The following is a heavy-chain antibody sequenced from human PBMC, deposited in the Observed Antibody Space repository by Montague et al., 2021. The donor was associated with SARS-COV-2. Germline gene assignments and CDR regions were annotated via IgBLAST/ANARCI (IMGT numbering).Heavy chain of an antibody. J-gene: IGHJ6*02. CDR3: ARGSWHIVVVTAIRDGYYGMDA. D-gene: IGHD2-21*02. V-gene: IGHV4-34*01. CDR2: INHSGST. Sequence: SETLSLTCAVYGGSFSGYYWSWIRQPPGKGLEWIGEINHSGSTNYNPSLKSRVPISVATSKNQFTLKLSSVTAADTAVYYCARGSWHIVVVTAIRDGYYGMDAWGQGTTVTVSS. CDR1: GGSFSGYY.